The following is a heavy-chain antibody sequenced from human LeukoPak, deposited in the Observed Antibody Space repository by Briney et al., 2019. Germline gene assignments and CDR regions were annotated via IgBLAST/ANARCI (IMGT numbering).Heavy chain of an antibody. Sequence: PGGSLRLPCVASGFTFSTYGMSWVRQAPGKGLEWVSSIRDTTGRTYYTDYVKGRFTISRDNSKNTLYLQMNSLRAEDTAVYYCAKGGLGAVDWFDPWGQGTLVTVSS. V-gene: IGHV3-23*01. CDR2: IRDTTGRT. CDR1: GFTFSTYG. D-gene: IGHD3-16*01. CDR3: AKGGLGAVDWFDP. J-gene: IGHJ5*02.